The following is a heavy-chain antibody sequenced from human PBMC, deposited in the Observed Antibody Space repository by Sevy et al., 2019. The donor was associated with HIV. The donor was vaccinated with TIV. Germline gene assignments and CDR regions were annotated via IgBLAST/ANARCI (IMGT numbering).Heavy chain of an antibody. V-gene: IGHV3-7*03. CDR1: GFTFSDSW. D-gene: IGHD2-8*01. Sequence: GGSLRLSCAASGFTFSDSWMTWVRQLPGKGLEWVANINPGGSEKYYVDSLKGRFTIARDNARNSLFLHMSTLRAEDTAVYYCARRVSHDGHRRCNYGVYFDYWGQGALVTVSS. CDR2: INPGGSEK. CDR3: ARRVSHDGHRRCNYGVYFDY. J-gene: IGHJ4*02.